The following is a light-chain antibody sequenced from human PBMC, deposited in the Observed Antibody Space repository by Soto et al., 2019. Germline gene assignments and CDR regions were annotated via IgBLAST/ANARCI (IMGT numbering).Light chain of an antibody. CDR3: QQYYTSWWT. CDR2: WAS. CDR1: QSVLYSSNNQNY. J-gene: IGKJ1*01. V-gene: IGKV4-1*01. Sequence: DIVMTQSPDSLAVSLGERATIDCKSSQSVLYSSNNQNYLAWYQQKPGQPPKLLIYWASIRESGVPDRFSGSGSGTDFTLTISSLQAEDVAVYYCQQYYTSWWTFGRGIKVEIK.